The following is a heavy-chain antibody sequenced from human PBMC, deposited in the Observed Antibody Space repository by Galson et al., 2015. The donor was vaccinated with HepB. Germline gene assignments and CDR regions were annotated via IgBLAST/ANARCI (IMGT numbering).Heavy chain of an antibody. Sequence: SLRLSCAASGFTASSNNMSWVRQPPGKGLEWVSVIYSGGSTYYADSVKGRFTISRDNSKNTLYLQMNSLRAEDTAVYYCAREGYYDSSGYPDAFDIWGQGTMVTVSS. CDR2: IYSGGST. V-gene: IGHV3-53*01. CDR1: GFTASSNN. J-gene: IGHJ3*02. CDR3: AREGYYDSSGYPDAFDI. D-gene: IGHD3-22*01.